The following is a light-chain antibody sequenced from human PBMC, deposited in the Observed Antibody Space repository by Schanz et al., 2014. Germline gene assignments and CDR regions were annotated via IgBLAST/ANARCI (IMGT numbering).Light chain of an antibody. CDR1: TGAVTSGHY. J-gene: IGLJ3*02. Sequence: AVVTQEPSLTVSPGGTVTITCGSSTGAVTSGHYPYWFQQKPGQAPRMLIYDTSIKHSSTPALFSGSLLGGKAALTLSGAQPEDEAEYSCLLSYKGVRVFGGGTKLTVL. CDR2: DTS. CDR3: LLSYKGVRV. V-gene: IGLV7-46*01.